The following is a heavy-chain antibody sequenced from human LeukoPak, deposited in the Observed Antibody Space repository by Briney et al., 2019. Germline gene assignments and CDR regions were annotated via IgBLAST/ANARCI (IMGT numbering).Heavy chain of an antibody. V-gene: IGHV1-2*02. CDR3: ARERAEGASEYFQH. J-gene: IGHJ1*01. CDR2: INPNSGGT. CDR1: GCTFTGYY. D-gene: IGHD1-26*01. Sequence: ASVKVSCKASGCTFTGYYMHWVRQAPGQGLEWMGWINPNSGGTNYAQKFQGRVTMTRDTSISTAYMELSRLRSDDTAVYYCARERAEGASEYFQHWGQGTLVTVSS.